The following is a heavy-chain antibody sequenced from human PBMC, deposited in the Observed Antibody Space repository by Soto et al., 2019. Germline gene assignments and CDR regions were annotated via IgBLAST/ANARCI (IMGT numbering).Heavy chain of an antibody. CDR3: ARIKWGLNYYTGMDV. V-gene: IGHV1-2*02. CDR2: INPKTAAT. CDR1: GSSFSDYF. J-gene: IGHJ6*02. Sequence: QVQLVQSGAEVKKSGASVKVSCKPSGSSFSDYFIQWMRQAPGQGLEWVACINPKTAATNYAKKFQGRVSLTWDTSSTTAYMELTRLRPDDTGVYYCARIKWGLNYYTGMDVWGQGTTVIVSS. D-gene: IGHD3-10*01.